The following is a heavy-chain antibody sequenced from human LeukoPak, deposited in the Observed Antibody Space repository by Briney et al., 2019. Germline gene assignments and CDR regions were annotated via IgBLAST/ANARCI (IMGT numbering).Heavy chain of an antibody. CDR3: ARGRVHYGDFDY. D-gene: IGHD4-17*01. CDR1: GGTFSSYA. V-gene: IGHV1-69*05. CDR2: IIPIFGTA. Sequence: ASVKVSCKASGGTFSSYAISWVRQAPGQGLEWMGGIIPIFGTANYAQKFQGRVTITTDESTSTAYMELSSLRSEDTAVYYCARGRVHYGDFDYWGQGTLVTVSS. J-gene: IGHJ4*02.